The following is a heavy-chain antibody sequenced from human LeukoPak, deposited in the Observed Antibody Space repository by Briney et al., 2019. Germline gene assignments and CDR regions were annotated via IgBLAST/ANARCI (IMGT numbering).Heavy chain of an antibody. D-gene: IGHD5-24*01. CDR1: GGSISSHY. CDR3: AREMATTYFDY. Sequence: PSETLSLTCTVSGGSISSHYWSWFRQPPGKGLEWIGYIYYSGSTNYNPSLKSRVTISVDTSKNQFSLKLSSVTAADTAVYYCAREMATTYFDYWGQGTLVTVSS. J-gene: IGHJ4*02. CDR2: IYYSGST. V-gene: IGHV4-59*11.